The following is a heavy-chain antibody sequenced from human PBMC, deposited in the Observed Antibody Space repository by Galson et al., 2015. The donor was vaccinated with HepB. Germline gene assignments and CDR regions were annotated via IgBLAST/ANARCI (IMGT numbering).Heavy chain of an antibody. D-gene: IGHD3-10*01. Sequence: SLRLSCAASGFTFSSYSMNWVRQAPGKGLEWVSYISSSSSTIYYADSVKGRFTISRDNAKNSLYLQMNSLRAEDTAVYYCARERGAKSYRLLWFRELLFPDAFDIWGQGTMVTVSS. V-gene: IGHV3-48*01. CDR2: ISSSSSTI. CDR3: ARERGAKSYRLLWFRELLFPDAFDI. J-gene: IGHJ3*02. CDR1: GFTFSSYS.